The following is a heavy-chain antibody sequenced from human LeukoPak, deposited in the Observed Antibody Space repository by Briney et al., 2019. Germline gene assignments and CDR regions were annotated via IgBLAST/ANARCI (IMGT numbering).Heavy chain of an antibody. V-gene: IGHV4-34*01. J-gene: IGHJ4*02. D-gene: IGHD7-27*01. CDR3: ARVGKNRRVVY. CDR2: INHSGRT. CDR1: GGSFSGYY. Sequence: PSETLSLTCAVYGGSFSGYYWSWIRQPPGKGLEWIGEINHSGRTNYNSSLKSRVTISVDTSKNQFSLKLSSVTAADTAVYYCARVGKNRRVVYWGQGTRVTVSS.